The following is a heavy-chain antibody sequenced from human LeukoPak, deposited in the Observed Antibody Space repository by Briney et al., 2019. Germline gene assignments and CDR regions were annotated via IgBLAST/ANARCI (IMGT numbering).Heavy chain of an antibody. CDR3: ARDNSGWSRDY. J-gene: IGHJ4*02. CDR2: INWGSNHI. D-gene: IGHD6-19*01. V-gene: IGHV3-21*06. CDR1: VFTLRSYS. Sequence: GGSLRLSCAASVFTLRSYSMSWVRQAPGKGLEWVSSINWGSNHIYYADAVQGRFTISRDNAKNSLYLQMNSLRAEDTAIYYCARDNSGWSRDYWGQGTLVTVSS.